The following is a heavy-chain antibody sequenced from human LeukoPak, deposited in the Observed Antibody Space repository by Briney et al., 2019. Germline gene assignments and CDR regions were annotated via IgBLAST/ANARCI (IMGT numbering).Heavy chain of an antibody. CDR3: ARDGDLRWLQLTGPDY. Sequence: GGSLRLSCAASGFIFSSYTMNWVRQAPGKGREWVSSTSSSSSYIYYADSVKGRFTISRDNAKNSLYLQMNSLRAEDTALYYCARDGDLRWLQLTGPDYWGQGTLVTVSS. J-gene: IGHJ4*02. D-gene: IGHD5-24*01. V-gene: IGHV3-21*01. CDR1: GFIFSSYT. CDR2: TSSSSSYI.